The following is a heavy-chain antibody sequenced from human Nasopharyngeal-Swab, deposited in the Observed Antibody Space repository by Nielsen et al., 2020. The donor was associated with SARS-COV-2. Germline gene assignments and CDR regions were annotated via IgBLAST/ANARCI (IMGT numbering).Heavy chain of an antibody. V-gene: IGHV1-2*06. D-gene: IGHD3-9*01. CDR2: INPNSGGT. Sequence: WVRQAPGQGLEWMGRINPNSGGTNYAQKFQGRVTMTRDTSISTAYRELNRLRSDDTAVYYCARVRTKTKYYDILTGLGGYFDYWGQGTLVTVSS. J-gene: IGHJ4*02. CDR3: ARVRTKTKYYDILTGLGGYFDY.